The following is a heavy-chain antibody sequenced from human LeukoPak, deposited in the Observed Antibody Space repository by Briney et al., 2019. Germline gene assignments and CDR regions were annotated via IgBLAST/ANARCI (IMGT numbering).Heavy chain of an antibody. D-gene: IGHD6-6*01. Sequence: GGSLRLSCSASGFTFSSYAMHWVRQAPGKGLEYVSAISSNGGSTYYADSVKGRFTISRDNSKNTLYLQMSSLRAEDTAVYYCVKGATAAREDASDIWGQGTMVTVSS. CDR2: ISSNGGST. V-gene: IGHV3-64D*06. J-gene: IGHJ3*02. CDR3: VKGATAAREDASDI. CDR1: GFTFSSYA.